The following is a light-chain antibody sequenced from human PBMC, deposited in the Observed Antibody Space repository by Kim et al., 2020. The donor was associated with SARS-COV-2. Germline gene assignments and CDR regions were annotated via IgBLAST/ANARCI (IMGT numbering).Light chain of an antibody. CDR2: NND. CDR1: SSNSAGNT. V-gene: IGLV1-44*01. CDR3: AAWDASLKGDV. J-gene: IGLJ1*01. Sequence: RRVTISCSSSSSNSAGNTVNWYQQLPGTAPKLLIYNNDQRPSGVPDRFSGSKSDTSASLAISGLQSQDEAQYYCAAWDASLKGDVFGLGTKVTVL.